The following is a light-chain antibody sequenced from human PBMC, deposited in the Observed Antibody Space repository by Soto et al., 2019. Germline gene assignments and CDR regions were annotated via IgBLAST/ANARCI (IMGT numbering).Light chain of an antibody. Sequence: EIVLTQSPATLSLSPGERATLSCSASQSVSSYLAWYQQKPGQAPRLLIYDASNRATGIPARLSGSGSGTDFNLTISSREPEEFAVYYCQQRSNWRPAWTFGQGTKVEIK. CDR2: DAS. V-gene: IGKV3-11*01. J-gene: IGKJ1*01. CDR3: QQRSNWRPAWT. CDR1: QSVSSY.